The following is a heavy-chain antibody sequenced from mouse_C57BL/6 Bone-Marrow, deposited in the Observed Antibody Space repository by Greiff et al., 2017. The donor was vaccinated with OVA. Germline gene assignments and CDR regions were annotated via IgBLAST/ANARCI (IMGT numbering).Heavy chain of an antibody. V-gene: IGHV1-59*01. J-gene: IGHJ1*03. D-gene: IGHD4-1*01. CDR2: IDPSDSYT. CDR1: GYTFTSYW. Sequence: QVQLQQPGAELVRPGTSVKLSCKASGYTFTSYWMHWVKQRPGQGLEWIGVIDPSDSYTNYNQKFKGKATLTVDTSSSTAYMELRSLTSEDSAVYFCALTQYFDVWGTGTTVTVSS. CDR3: ALTQYFDV.